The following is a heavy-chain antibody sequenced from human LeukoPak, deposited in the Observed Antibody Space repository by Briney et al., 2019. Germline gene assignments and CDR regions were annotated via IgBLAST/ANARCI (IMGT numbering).Heavy chain of an antibody. CDR1: GFTFSSYA. J-gene: IGHJ4*02. D-gene: IGHD3-16*02. Sequence: PGGSLRLSCAASGFTFSSYAMSWVRQAPGKGLEWVSAISGSGGSTYYADSVKGRFTISRDNSKNTLYLQMNSLRAEDTAVYYCAKEWMVYAQWWVPMITFGGVIADDYWGQGTLVTVSS. CDR3: AKEWMVYAQWWVPMITFGGVIADDY. CDR2: ISGSGGST. V-gene: IGHV3-23*01.